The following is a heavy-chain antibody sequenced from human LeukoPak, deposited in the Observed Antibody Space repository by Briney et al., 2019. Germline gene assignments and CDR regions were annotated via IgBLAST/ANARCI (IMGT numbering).Heavy chain of an antibody. D-gene: IGHD2-15*01. Sequence: GGSLRLSCAASGFTFSDYYMSWIRQAPGKGLEWVSAISNNGGYTYYADSVQGRFTISRDNSKSTLCLQMNSLRAEDTAVYYCAKQLGYCSDGSCYFPYWGQGTLVTVSS. V-gene: IGHV3-23*01. CDR3: AKQLGYCSDGSCYFPY. CDR1: GFTFSDYY. CDR2: ISNNGGYT. J-gene: IGHJ4*02.